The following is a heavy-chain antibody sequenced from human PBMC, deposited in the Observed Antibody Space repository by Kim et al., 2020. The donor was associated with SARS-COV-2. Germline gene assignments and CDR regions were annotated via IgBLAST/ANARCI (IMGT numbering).Heavy chain of an antibody. D-gene: IGHD6-13*01. CDR3: ARHPPWAADKGGFDP. Sequence: PSLNSRAATSVDTSKNQFSLKLSSVPAADTAIYYCARHPPWAADKGGFDPWGQGSLVTVSS. J-gene: IGHJ5*02. V-gene: IGHV4-39*01.